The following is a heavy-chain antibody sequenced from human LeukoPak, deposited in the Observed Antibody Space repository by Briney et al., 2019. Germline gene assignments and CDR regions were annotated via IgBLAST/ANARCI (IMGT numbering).Heavy chain of an antibody. D-gene: IGHD4-17*01. V-gene: IGHV4-59*01. CDR1: GGSISTYY. CDR3: ARVADGDYSPSYYYYGMDV. J-gene: IGHJ6*02. Sequence: PSETLSLTCTVSGGSISTYYWSWIRQPPGKGLEWIGYIHYSGSTNYNPSLKSRVTISVDTSRNQFSLKLSSVTAADTAVYYCARVADGDYSPSYYYYGMDVWGQGTTVTVSS. CDR2: IHYSGST.